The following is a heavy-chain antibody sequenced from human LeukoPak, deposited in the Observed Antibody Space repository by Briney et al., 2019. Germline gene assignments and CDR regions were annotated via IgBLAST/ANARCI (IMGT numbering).Heavy chain of an antibody. V-gene: IGHV1-2*02. CDR2: INPNSGGT. CDR1: GYTFTGYY. CDR3: ARDVLRYFDWSDAFDI. Sequence: ASVTVSCKASGYTFTGYYMHWVRQAPGQGLEWMGWINPNSGGTNYAQKFQGRVTMTRDTSISTAYMELSRLRSDDTAVYYCARDVLRYFDWSDAFDIWGQGTMVTVSS. D-gene: IGHD3-9*01. J-gene: IGHJ3*02.